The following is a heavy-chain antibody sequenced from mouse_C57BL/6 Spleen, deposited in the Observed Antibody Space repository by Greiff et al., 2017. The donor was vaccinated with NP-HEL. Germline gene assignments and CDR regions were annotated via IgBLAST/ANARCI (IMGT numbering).Heavy chain of an antibody. CDR3: ARFYYGNDGVFYAMDD. D-gene: IGHD2-2*01. V-gene: IGHV1-55*01. CDR2: IYPGRGST. Sequence: QVQLKQPGAELVKPGASVKMSCKASGYTFTSYCITWVKQRPGQGLEWIGDIYPGRGSTNYNENFKSTATLPVDTSSSTAYMQLSRLTSEDSAVYYCARFYYGNDGVFYAMDDWGQGTSVTVSS. J-gene: IGHJ4*01. CDR1: GYTFTSYC.